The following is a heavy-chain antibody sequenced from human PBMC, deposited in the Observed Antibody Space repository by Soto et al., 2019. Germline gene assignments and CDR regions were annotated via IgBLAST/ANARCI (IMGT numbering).Heavy chain of an antibody. CDR1: GFTFSSYE. J-gene: IGHJ4*02. Sequence: LRLSCAASGFTFSSYEMNWVRQAPGKGLEWVSYISSSGSTTYYADSVKGRFTISRDNAKNSLYLQMNILRAEDTAVYYCARGNPFYYDNSGLDYWGQGTLVTVSS. CDR2: ISSSGSTT. V-gene: IGHV3-48*03. CDR3: ARGNPFYYDNSGLDY. D-gene: IGHD3-22*01.